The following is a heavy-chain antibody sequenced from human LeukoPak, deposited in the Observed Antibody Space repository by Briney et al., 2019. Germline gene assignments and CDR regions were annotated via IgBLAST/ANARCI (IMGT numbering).Heavy chain of an antibody. CDR1: GFTFSSHS. V-gene: IGHV3-21*05. D-gene: IGHD3-22*01. J-gene: IGHJ4*02. CDR3: AMGTYDSSGYPAN. Sequence: GGSLRLSCAASGFTFSSHSMNWVRQAPGKGLEWVSYISRSSSYTNYADSVKGRFTISRDNAKNSLYLQMNSLRAEDTAVYYCAMGTYDSSGYPANWGQGTLVTVSS. CDR2: ISRSSSYT.